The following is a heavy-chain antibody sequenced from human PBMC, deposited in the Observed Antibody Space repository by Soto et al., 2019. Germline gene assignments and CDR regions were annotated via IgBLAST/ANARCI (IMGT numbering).Heavy chain of an antibody. Sequence: ASVKVSCKASGYTFTTHGIHWVRQAPGQRFEWMGWINAGNDNTKYSHKFQGRVTITRDTSASTAYMELSSLRSEDTAFYYCARDPYSNSQYYYHMDVWGKGTTVTVSS. D-gene: IGHD4-4*01. CDR1: GYTFTTHG. CDR3: ARDPYSNSQYYYHMDV. J-gene: IGHJ6*03. V-gene: IGHV1-3*01. CDR2: INAGNDNT.